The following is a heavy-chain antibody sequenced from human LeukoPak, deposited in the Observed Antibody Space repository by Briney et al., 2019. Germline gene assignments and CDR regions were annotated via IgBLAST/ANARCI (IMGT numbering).Heavy chain of an antibody. Sequence: GGSLRLSCVASGFTFSNFPMSWVRQIPDKGLEYVAGIAGSDGRTYYPHSVKGRFIASRDNSKNTLYLQMNSLRAEDTAVYYCARDLFHYDSSGYGYWGQGTLVTVSS. CDR3: ARDLFHYDSSGYGY. V-gene: IGHV3-23*01. CDR1: GFTFSNFP. J-gene: IGHJ4*02. D-gene: IGHD3-22*01. CDR2: IAGSDGRT.